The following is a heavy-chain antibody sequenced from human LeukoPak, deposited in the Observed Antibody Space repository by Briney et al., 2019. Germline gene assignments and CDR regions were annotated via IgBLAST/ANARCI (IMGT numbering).Heavy chain of an antibody. V-gene: IGHV3-23*01. Sequence: GGSLRLSCAASGFRFTDYSMSWARQAPGKGLEWVAGLGRSGEYKDYADSVKGRFTISRDNSKDTVSLQMNSLRAEDSAIYYCAKDTDFWSGSVAFDIWGQGTMVTVSS. CDR3: AKDTDFWSGSVAFDI. CDR2: LGRSGEYK. D-gene: IGHD3-3*01. J-gene: IGHJ3*02. CDR1: GFRFTDYS.